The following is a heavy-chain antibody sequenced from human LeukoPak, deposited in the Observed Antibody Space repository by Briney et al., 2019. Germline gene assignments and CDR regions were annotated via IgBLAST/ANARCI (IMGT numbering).Heavy chain of an antibody. V-gene: IGHV3-73*01. D-gene: IGHD2-2*01. CDR2: IRTKPNNYAT. CDR3: TSDTRGHFDY. J-gene: IGHJ4*02. Sequence: GGSLRLSCAASGFTFSGSVMHWVRQASGKGLEWVGRIRTKPNNYATSYAASVRGRFSISRDDSKNTAYLQMDSLKTEDTAVYYCTSDTRGHFDYWGQGSLVTVSS. CDR1: GFTFSGSV.